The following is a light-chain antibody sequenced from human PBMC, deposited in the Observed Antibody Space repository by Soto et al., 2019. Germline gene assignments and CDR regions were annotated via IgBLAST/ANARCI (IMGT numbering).Light chain of an antibody. Sequence: QSALTQPASVSGSPGQSIAISCTGTSSDVGGYDYVSWYQQQPDKAPKLMIYEVTKRPSGVSNRFSGSKSGNTASLTISGLQAEDEADYYCSSNTSGSTRVFGTGTKLTVL. V-gene: IGLV2-14*01. CDR2: EVT. CDR1: SSDVGGYDY. CDR3: SSNTSGSTRV. J-gene: IGLJ1*01.